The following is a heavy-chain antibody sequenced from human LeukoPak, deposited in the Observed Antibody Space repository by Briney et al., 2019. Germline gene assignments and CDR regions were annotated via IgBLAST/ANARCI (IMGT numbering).Heavy chain of an antibody. CDR1: VYTFTSYG. V-gene: IGHV1-18*01. D-gene: IGHD3-9*01. CDR3: ARHSLGYHPSYYMDV. Sequence: ASVKVSSKASVYTFTSYGISWVRQAPGQGLEWMGWISAYNGNTNYAQKLQGRVTMTTDTTTNTAYMELRSLRSDDTAVYYCARHSLGYHPSYYMDVWGKGTTVTVSS. J-gene: IGHJ6*03. CDR2: ISAYNGNT.